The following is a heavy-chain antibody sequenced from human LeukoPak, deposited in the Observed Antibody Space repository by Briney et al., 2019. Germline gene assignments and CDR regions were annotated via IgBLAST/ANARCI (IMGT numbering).Heavy chain of an antibody. Sequence: ASVKVSCKASGYTFTSYGISRVRQAPGQGLEWMGWISAYNGNTNYAQKLQGRVTMTTDTSTSTAYMELRSLRSDDPAVYYCAVGVAVAGAFDYWGQGTLVTVSS. V-gene: IGHV1-18*01. CDR3: AVGVAVAGAFDY. CDR1: GYTFTSYG. D-gene: IGHD6-19*01. CDR2: ISAYNGNT. J-gene: IGHJ4*02.